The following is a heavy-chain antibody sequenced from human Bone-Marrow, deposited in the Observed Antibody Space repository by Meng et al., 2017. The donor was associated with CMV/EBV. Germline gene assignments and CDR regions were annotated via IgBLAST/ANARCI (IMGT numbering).Heavy chain of an antibody. D-gene: IGHD2-15*01. V-gene: IGHV6-1*01. J-gene: IGHJ4*02. CDR2: SYYRSKWYN. CDR3: ARVQYCRVGSCYRDRSFVY. CDR1: GDSVSSNSAA. Sequence: SETLSLTCAISGDSVSSNSAAWNWIRQSPSRGLEWLGRSYYRSKWYNDYAVSVKSRITINPDTSKNQFSLQLNSVTPEDTAVYYCARVQYCRVGSCYRDRSFVYWGQGTRVTCFS.